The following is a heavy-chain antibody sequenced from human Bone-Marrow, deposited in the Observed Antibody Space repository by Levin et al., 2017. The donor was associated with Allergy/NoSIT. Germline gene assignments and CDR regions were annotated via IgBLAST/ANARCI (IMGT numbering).Heavy chain of an antibody. D-gene: IGHD6-13*01. J-gene: IGHJ4*02. CDR3: AAQTPGIGHS. Sequence: GESLKISCAASGFTVSNNYMKWVRQAPGKGLEWVSLIYSGGNTYYADSVKGRFTISRDNSKNMLYLQMNSLRAEDTAVYYCAAQTPGIGHSWGQGTLVTVSS. CDR1: GFTVSNNY. CDR2: IYSGGNT. V-gene: IGHV3-53*01.